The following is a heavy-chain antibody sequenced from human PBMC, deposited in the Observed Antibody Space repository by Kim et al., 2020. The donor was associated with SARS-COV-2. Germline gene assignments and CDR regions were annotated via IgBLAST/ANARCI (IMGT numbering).Heavy chain of an antibody. V-gene: IGHV1-46*01. D-gene: IGHD6-13*01. J-gene: IGHJ6*02. CDR2: INPSGGST. CDR1: GYTFTSYY. Sequence: ASVKVSCKASGYTFTSYYMHWVRQAPGQGLEWMGIINPSGGSTSYAQKFQGRVTMTRDTSTSTVYMELSSLRSEDTAVYYCARDLYPPGSSWFFVYYGMDVWGQGTTVTVSS. CDR3: ARDLYPPGSSWFFVYYGMDV.